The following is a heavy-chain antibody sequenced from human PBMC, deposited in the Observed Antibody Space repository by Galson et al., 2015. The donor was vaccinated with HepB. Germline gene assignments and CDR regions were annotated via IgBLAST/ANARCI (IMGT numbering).Heavy chain of an antibody. V-gene: IGHV4-31*03. D-gene: IGHD3-16*01. CDR3: VREKFGSPGGMDV. CDR2: ISYSEST. Sequence: LSLTCTVSGGSISGGDYYWTWIRQHPGKGLEWIGYISYSESTYYNPSLKSRVTISVDTSKNQFSLKLSSVTAADTAVYYCVREKFGSPGGMDVWGQGTTVTVSS. CDR1: GGSISGGDYY. J-gene: IGHJ6*02.